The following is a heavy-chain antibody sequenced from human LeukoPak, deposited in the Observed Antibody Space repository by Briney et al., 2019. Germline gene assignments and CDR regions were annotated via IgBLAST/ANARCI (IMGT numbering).Heavy chain of an antibody. J-gene: IGHJ4*02. V-gene: IGHV1-46*01. CDR1: GYTFTSYY. D-gene: IGHD2-8*01. CDR2: INPSGGST. Sequence: GASVKVSCKASGYTFTSYYMHWVRQAPGQGLEWMGIINPSGGSTSYAQKFQGRVTMTRNTSISTAYMELSSLRSEDTAVYYCARAPMLYGKWPGYWGQGTLVTVSS. CDR3: ARAPMLYGKWPGY.